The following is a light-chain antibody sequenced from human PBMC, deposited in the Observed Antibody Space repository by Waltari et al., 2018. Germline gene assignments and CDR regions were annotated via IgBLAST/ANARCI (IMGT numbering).Light chain of an antibody. CDR3: SSFADTNPFV. CDR1: SSDVGRYNY. J-gene: IGLJ1*01. Sequence: QSALTQPPSASGSPGPSVTISCTGTSSDVGRYNYVSWYQQHPGKAPNLIIYEVTKRPSGVPDRFSGSKSGNTASLTVSGLQAEDEADYYCSSFADTNPFVFGTGTKVTVL. V-gene: IGLV2-8*01. CDR2: EVT.